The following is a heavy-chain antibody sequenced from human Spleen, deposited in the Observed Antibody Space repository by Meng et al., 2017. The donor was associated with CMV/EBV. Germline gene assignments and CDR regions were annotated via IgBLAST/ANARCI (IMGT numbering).Heavy chain of an antibody. Sequence: ASVKVSCKASGYTFIGYYIHWVRQAPGQGLEWMRWINPNSGGTSYGQNFQGRVTMTRDRSISTAYMQLSRLRPDDTAVYYCARIQFLETANDAYNLWGQGTMVTVSS. CDR3: ARIQFLETANDAYNL. J-gene: IGHJ3*01. CDR2: INPNSGGT. V-gene: IGHV1-2*02. CDR1: GYTFIGYY.